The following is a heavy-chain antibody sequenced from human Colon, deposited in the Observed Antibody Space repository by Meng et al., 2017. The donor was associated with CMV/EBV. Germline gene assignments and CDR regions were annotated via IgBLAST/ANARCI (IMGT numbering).Heavy chain of an antibody. J-gene: IGHJ4*02. CDR3: ARETSGWSTGIGY. Sequence: AGTRCPTGKVLGGSVNSGSYYWTCIRQPPGKGLEWIGYISYSGNTNYNPSLKSRLTIEVDTSTNQFSLKLTSVSAADTAMYYCARETSGWSTGIGYWGQGTLVTVSS. D-gene: IGHD6-19*01. CDR2: ISYSGNT. CDR1: GGSVNSGSYY. V-gene: IGHV4-61*01.